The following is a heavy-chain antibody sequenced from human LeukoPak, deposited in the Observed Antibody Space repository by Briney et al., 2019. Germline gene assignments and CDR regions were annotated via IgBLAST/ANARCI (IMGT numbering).Heavy chain of an antibody. CDR2: IYYSGST. J-gene: IGHJ4*02. D-gene: IGHD2-2*01. V-gene: IGHV4-39*01. Sequence: SETLSLTCTVSGGSISSSSYYWGWIRQPPGKGLEWIGSIYYSGSTYYNPSLKSRVTISVDTSKNQLSLKLYSVTAADTAMYYCARHLSGTAMAHYFDYWGQGTVVTVSS. CDR3: ARHLSGTAMAHYFDY. CDR1: GGSISSSSYY.